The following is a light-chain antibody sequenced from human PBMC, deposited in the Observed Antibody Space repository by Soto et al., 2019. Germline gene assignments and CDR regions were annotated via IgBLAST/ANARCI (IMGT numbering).Light chain of an antibody. V-gene: IGLV1-44*01. J-gene: IGLJ2*01. CDR3: AAWDDSLNGVV. Sequence: QSVLTQPPSASGTPGQRVTISCSGSSSNIGSKTVNWYQQLPGTAPKLLIYSNNQRPSGVPDRFSGSKSGTSASLAISGLPSEDEADSYCAAWDDSLNGVVFGGGTKVTVL. CDR2: SNN. CDR1: SSNIGSKT.